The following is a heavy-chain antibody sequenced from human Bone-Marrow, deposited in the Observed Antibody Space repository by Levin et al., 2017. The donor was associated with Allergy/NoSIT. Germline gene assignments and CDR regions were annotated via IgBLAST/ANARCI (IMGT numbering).Heavy chain of an antibody. D-gene: IGHD3-3*01. CDR1: GGSMSNYY. CDR3: AGDKGVTIFGVAGIYFDN. V-gene: IGHV4-59*01. J-gene: IGHJ4*02. Sequence: PSETLSLTCTVSGGSMSNYYWNWIRQPPGKGLEWVGYVYYSGNTDSNPSLKSRVTLSIDRSKNQFSLNLSSVTAADTAVYYCAGDKGVTIFGVAGIYFDNWGQGALVTVSS. CDR2: VYYSGNT.